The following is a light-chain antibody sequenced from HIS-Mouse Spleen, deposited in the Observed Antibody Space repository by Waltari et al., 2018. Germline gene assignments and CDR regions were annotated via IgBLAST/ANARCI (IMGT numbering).Light chain of an antibody. CDR2: DVS. CDR3: CSYAGSYTLV. J-gene: IGLJ2*01. CDR1: SSDVGGYNY. V-gene: IGLV2-11*01. Sequence: QSALTQPRSVSGSPGQSVTISCTGTSSDVGGYNYVPWYQQHPGKAPKLMIYDVSKRPSGVPDRLSGSKSGNTASLTISGLQAEDEADYYCCSYAGSYTLVFGGGTKLTVL.